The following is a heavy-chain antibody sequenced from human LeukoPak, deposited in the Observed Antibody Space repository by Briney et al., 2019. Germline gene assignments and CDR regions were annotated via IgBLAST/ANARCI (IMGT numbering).Heavy chain of an antibody. CDR2: ISSSSSTI. V-gene: IGHV3-48*01. CDR3: AGPSGLFDY. CDR1: GFTFSSYS. J-gene: IGHJ4*02. D-gene: IGHD3-10*01. Sequence: GGSLRLSCAASGFTFSSYSMNSVRQAPGKGLEWVSYISSSSSTIYYADSVKGRFTISRDNAKNSLYLQMNSLRAEDTAVYYCAGPSGLFDYWGQGTLVTVSS.